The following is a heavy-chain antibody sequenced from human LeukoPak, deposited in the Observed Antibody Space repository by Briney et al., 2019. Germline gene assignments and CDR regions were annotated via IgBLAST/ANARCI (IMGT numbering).Heavy chain of an antibody. D-gene: IGHD6-19*01. V-gene: IGHV3-9*01. CDR2: ISWNSGNI. J-gene: IGHJ4*02. CDR3: VKDQENGWSSGDY. CDR1: GFTFDDYA. Sequence: PGGSLRLSCTASGFTFDDYAMHWVRQVPGKGLEWVSGISWNSGNIGYADSVKGRFTTSRDTSKNTQYLQMNSLRVEDTAVYYCVKDQENGWSSGDYWAQGTLVTVSS.